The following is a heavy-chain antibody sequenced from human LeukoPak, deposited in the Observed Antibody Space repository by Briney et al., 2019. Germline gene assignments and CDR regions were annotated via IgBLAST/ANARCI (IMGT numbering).Heavy chain of an antibody. CDR3: ARDFHGSGSSTYYYYYYYMDV. CDR1: GFTFSSYW. V-gene: IGHV3-7*01. J-gene: IGHJ6*03. Sequence: GGSLRLSCAASGFTFSSYWMNWVRQAPGKGLEWVANIKQDGSEKYYVDSVKGRFTISRDNAKNSLYLQMNSLRAEDTAVYYCARDFHGSGSSTYYYYYYYMDVWGKGTTVTVSS. D-gene: IGHD3-10*01. CDR2: IKQDGSEK.